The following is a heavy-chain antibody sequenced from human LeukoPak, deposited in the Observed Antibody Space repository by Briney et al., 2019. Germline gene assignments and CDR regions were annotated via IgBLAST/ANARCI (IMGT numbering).Heavy chain of an antibody. D-gene: IGHD3-22*01. CDR3: ARTAPLNYYDSSGYYYRPKYYFDY. Sequence: SETLSLTCAVYGGSFSGYYWSWIRQPPGKGLEWIGEINHSGSTNYNPSLKSRVTISVDTSKNQFSLKLSSVTAADTAVYYCARTAPLNYYDSSGYYYRPKYYFDYWGQGTLVTVSS. CDR2: INHSGST. V-gene: IGHV4-34*01. J-gene: IGHJ4*02. CDR1: GGSFSGYY.